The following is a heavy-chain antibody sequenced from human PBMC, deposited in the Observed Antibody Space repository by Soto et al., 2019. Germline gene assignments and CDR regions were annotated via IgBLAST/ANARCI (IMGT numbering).Heavy chain of an antibody. Sequence: QVHLQESGPALIKPSGTLSLTCAVSSGSITSINWWSWVRQTPRKGLEWIGEVQHTGSTRYNPSLKSRVTLSVDESKNQFSLKVHSVTAADTAVYYCARNQGHYYGSGPLDALDVWGQGTIVTVSS. V-gene: IGHV4-4*02. CDR2: VQHTGST. CDR3: ARNQGHYYGSGPLDALDV. CDR1: SGSITSINW. J-gene: IGHJ3*01. D-gene: IGHD3-10*01.